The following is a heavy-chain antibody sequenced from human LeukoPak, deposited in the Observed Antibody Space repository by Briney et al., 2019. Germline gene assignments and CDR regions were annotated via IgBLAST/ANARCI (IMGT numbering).Heavy chain of an antibody. D-gene: IGHD3-22*01. CDR1: GGSISSYY. V-gene: IGHV4-59*08. CDR3: ARQGFGYYDSSGYLWPSDI. J-gene: IGHJ3*02. CDR2: FYYSGST. Sequence: PSETLSLTCTVSGGSISSYYWSWIRQPPGKGLEWIGYFYYSGSTNYNPSLKSRVTISVDTSKNQFSLKLSSVTAADTAVYYCARQGFGYYDSSGYLWPSDIWGQGTMVTVSS.